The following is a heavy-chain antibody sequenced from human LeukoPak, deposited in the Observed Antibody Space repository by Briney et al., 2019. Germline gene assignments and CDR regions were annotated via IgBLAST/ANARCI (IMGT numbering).Heavy chain of an antibody. CDR1: GFTFSSYA. CDR3: ARESWSDSVAFDI. V-gene: IGHV3-30*04. Sequence: GGSLRLSCAASGFTFSSYAMSWVRQAPGKGLEWVGLISYGGIDKSYADSVKGRFIIYRDSSKRTLYLQMNSLRAEDTAMYYCARESWSDSVAFDIWGLGTMVIVSS. J-gene: IGHJ3*02. D-gene: IGHD3-3*01. CDR2: ISYGGIDK.